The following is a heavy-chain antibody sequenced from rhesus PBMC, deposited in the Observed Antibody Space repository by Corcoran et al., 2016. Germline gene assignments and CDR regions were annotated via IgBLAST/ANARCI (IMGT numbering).Heavy chain of an antibody. CDR2: IRSGGST. J-gene: IGHJ3*01. CDR3: ARHGGTVDTSDAFDF. Sequence: QVQLQQWGEGLVKSSETLSLTCAVYGGSVSGYWWGWTRQPPGKGLEWIGRIRSGGSTNYNPSLKSRVTISIDTSKNQFSRKLRSVTAADTAVYYCARHGGTVDTSDAFDFWGQGLRVTVSS. CDR1: GGSVSGYW. V-gene: IGHV4-160*01. D-gene: IGHD5-24*01.